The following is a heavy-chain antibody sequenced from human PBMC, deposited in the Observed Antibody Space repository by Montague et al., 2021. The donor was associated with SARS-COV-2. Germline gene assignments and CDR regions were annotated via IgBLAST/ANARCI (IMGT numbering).Heavy chain of an antibody. J-gene: IGHJ3*02. CDR3: ARRGRKLLPVATTIGGFDI. D-gene: IGHD5-12*01. CDR1: GRSISSSNYY. Sequence: SETRSLTCTVSGRSISSSNYYWDWISKPPENRLEWIGSIYDSGSTXYNPSLKSRVTISVDTSKNHFSLKLSSVTAADTAVYYCARRGRKLLPVATTIGGFDIWGQGTMVTVSS. CDR2: IYDSGST. V-gene: IGHV4-39*02.